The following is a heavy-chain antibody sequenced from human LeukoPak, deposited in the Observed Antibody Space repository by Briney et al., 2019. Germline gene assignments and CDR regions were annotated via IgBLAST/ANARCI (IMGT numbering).Heavy chain of an antibody. J-gene: IGHJ4*02. CDR2: ISYDGRNK. CDR3: ARDPPKGNFDF. V-gene: IGHV3-30*03. CDR1: GFTFSSYG. Sequence: PGRSERLCCAASGFTFSSYGMHWVRQAPGKGLEWVAVISYDGRNKYYADSVKGRFTISRDNTKNLVFLQMNSLTVEDTAVYYCARDPPKGNFDFWGQGTLVTVSS.